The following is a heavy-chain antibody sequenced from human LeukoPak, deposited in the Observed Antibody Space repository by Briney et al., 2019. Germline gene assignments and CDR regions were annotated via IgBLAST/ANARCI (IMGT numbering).Heavy chain of an antibody. CDR3: ARDLTSTPNWEFDY. D-gene: IGHD1-26*01. J-gene: IGHJ4*02. V-gene: IGHV1-2*06. Sequence: ASVKVSCKASGYTFAGYFIHWVLQAPGQGLEWMGRINPHSGGTEYAPKFQGRVTMTRDTSITTAYVEVSRLMSDDTAVYYCARDLTSTPNWEFDYWGQGTLVTVSS. CDR1: GYTFAGYF. CDR2: INPHSGGT.